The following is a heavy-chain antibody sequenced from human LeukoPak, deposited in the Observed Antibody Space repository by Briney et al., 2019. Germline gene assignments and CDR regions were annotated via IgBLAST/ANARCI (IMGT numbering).Heavy chain of an antibody. V-gene: IGHV4-61*02. CDR3: ARADRSGYFGNVVAFDI. CDR2: IHISGST. J-gene: IGHJ3*02. Sequence: SSETLSLTCTVSGGSINSGSYSWTWTRQPAGKGLEWIGRIHISGSTDYTPSLKSRVTISVDTSKNQFSLKLSSVTAADTAVYYCARADRSGYFGNVVAFDIWGQGTMVTVSS. D-gene: IGHD3-22*01. CDR1: GGSINSGSYS.